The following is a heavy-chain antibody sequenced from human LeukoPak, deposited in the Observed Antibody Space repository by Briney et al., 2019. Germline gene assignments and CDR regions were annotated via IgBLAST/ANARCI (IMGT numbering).Heavy chain of an antibody. CDR1: GFTFDDYA. CDR3: AKGYDYGGNGPFDY. Sequence: QPGRSLRLSCAASGFTFDDYAMHWVWQAPGKGLERVSGISWNSGSIGYADSVKGRFTISRDNAKNSLYLQMNSLRAEDMALYYCAKGYDYGGNGPFDYWGQGTLVTVSS. D-gene: IGHD4-23*01. CDR2: ISWNSGSI. J-gene: IGHJ4*02. V-gene: IGHV3-9*03.